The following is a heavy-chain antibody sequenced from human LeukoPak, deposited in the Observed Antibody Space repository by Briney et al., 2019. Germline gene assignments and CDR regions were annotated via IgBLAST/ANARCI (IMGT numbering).Heavy chain of an antibody. CDR2: IRSKANSYAT. J-gene: IGHJ4*02. V-gene: IGHV3-73*01. D-gene: IGHD3-22*01. CDR1: GFIFSGSA. CDR3: TRRYYFDSSGYYQGDY. Sequence: GGSLRLSCAASGFIFSGSAMHWVRQASGKGLEWVGRIRSKANSYATSYGASVKGRFTISRDDSKNTAYLQMNSLKTEDTAVYHCTRRYYFDSSGYYQGDYWGQGTLVTVSS.